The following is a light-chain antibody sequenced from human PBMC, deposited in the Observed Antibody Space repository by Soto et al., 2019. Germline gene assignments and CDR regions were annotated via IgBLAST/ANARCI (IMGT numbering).Light chain of an antibody. CDR1: QSISSW. CDR3: QQYNSWPWT. J-gene: IGKJ1*01. V-gene: IGKV1-5*03. Sequence: DIQTTPSPSTPSDLVVERVTNTFRASQSISSWLAWYQQKPRKAPKLLIYKASSLESGVPSRFSGSGSGTEFTLNIRSMKTDDLATYYCQQYNSWPWTVGQGKRVEIK. CDR2: KAS.